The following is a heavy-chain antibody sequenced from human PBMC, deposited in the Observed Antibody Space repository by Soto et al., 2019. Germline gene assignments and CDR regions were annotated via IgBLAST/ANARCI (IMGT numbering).Heavy chain of an antibody. V-gene: IGHV4-34*01. Sequence: PSETLSLTCGVYDGSFSGYYWSWIRQPPGMGLEWIGEINHSGNTNYNPSLKSRVTISVDTSKNQFSLKLSSVTAADTALYYCERVNGFGDYRYYFDSWGQGTLVTVSS. J-gene: IGHJ4*02. CDR3: ERVNGFGDYRYYFDS. CDR1: DGSFSGYY. D-gene: IGHD3-10*01. CDR2: INHSGNT.